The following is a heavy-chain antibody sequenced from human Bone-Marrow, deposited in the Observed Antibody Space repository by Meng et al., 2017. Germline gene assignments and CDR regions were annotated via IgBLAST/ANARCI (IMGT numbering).Heavy chain of an antibody. CDR2: INHSGST. J-gene: IGHJ4*02. CDR1: GGSFSGYY. V-gene: IGHV4-34*01. Sequence: GSLRLSCAVYGGSFSGYYWSWIRQPPGKGLEWIGEINHSGSTNYNPSLKSRVTISVDTSKNQFSLKLSSVTAADTAVYYCARFLPGYSYGFDYWGQGTPVTVSS. D-gene: IGHD5-18*01. CDR3: ARFLPGYSYGFDY.